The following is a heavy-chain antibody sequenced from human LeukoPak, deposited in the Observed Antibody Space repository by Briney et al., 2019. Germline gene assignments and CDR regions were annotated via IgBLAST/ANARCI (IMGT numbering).Heavy chain of an antibody. Sequence: PGGSLRLSCAASGFTFSSYSMNWVRQAPGKGLEWVSYISSSSSTIYYADSVKGRFTISRDNAKNSLYLQMNSLRAEDTAVYYCARDYGSGSYYIHPDYWGQGTLVTVSS. CDR2: ISSSSSTI. J-gene: IGHJ4*02. CDR1: GFTFSSYS. CDR3: ARDYGSGSYYIHPDY. D-gene: IGHD3-10*01. V-gene: IGHV3-48*01.